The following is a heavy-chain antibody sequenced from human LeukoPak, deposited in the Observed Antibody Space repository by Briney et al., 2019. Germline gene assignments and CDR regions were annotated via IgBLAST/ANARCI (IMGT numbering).Heavy chain of an antibody. J-gene: IGHJ4*02. CDR3: AGGHYDVLAASYKWTPDY. V-gene: IGHV3-21*01. Sequence: GGSLRLSCAASGFTFNTFNMNWVRQAPGKGLEWVSSITSGGDYIYYADSVKGRFTTSRDNAKNSLSLHLNSLRVEDTAVYYCAGGHYDVLAASYKWTPDYWGQGTLVTVSS. CDR1: GFTFNTFN. CDR2: ITSGGDYI. D-gene: IGHD3-9*01.